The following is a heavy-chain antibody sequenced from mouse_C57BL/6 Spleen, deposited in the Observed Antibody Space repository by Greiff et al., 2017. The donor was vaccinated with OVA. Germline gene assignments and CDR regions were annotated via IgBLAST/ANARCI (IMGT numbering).Heavy chain of an antibody. CDR2: INPNNGGT. D-gene: IGHD4-1*01. J-gene: IGHJ2*01. CDR3: ARSDGGTYFDY. V-gene: IGHV1-26*01. Sequence: VQLQQSGPELVKPGASVKISCKASGYTFTDYYMNWVKQSHGKSLEWIGDINPNNGGTSYNQKFKGKATLTVDKSSSTAYMELRSLTSEDSAVYYCARSDGGTYFDYWGQGTTLTVSS. CDR1: GYTFTDYY.